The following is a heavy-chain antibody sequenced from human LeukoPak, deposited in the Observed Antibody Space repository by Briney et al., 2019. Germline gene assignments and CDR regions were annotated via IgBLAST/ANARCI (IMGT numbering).Heavy chain of an antibody. D-gene: IGHD6-13*01. V-gene: IGHV3-23*01. J-gene: IGHJ4*02. CDR1: GFTFSTYA. Sequence: PGGSLRLSCEASGFTFSTYAMSWVRQAPGKGLEWVSSISGSGGSTYYADSVKGRFTISRDNSKNTLYLQMNGLRAEDTAVYYCPKDRVAAAGIGEFDYWGQGTLVTVSS. CDR2: ISGSGGST. CDR3: PKDRVAAAGIGEFDY.